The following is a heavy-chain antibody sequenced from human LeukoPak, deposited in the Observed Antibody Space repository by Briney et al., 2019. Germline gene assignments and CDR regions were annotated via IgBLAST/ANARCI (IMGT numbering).Heavy chain of an antibody. CDR3: ARLIAAPTFDY. D-gene: IGHD6-13*01. Sequence: PGESLRISCKGSGYSLTNYWIIWVRQMPGKGLEWMGKIDPSDSYTNYSPSFQGHVTLSADKSISTAYLQWSSLKASDTAMYYCARLIAAPTFDYWGQGTLVTVSS. V-gene: IGHV5-10-1*01. J-gene: IGHJ4*02. CDR2: IDPSDSYT. CDR1: GYSLTNYW.